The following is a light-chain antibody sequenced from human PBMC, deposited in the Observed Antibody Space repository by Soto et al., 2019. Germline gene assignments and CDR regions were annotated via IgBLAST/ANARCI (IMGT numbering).Light chain of an antibody. J-gene: IGLJ1*01. CDR1: SSDIGGYNY. CDR3: SSYAGSNNYV. Sequence: QSALTQPPSASGSPGQSVTISCTGTSSDIGGYNYVSWYQQHPGNGPKLMIYEVNKRPSGAPDRFSGSKSGNTASLTVAGLQAEDEADYYCSSYAGSNNYVFGTGTKVTVL. CDR2: EVN. V-gene: IGLV2-8*01.